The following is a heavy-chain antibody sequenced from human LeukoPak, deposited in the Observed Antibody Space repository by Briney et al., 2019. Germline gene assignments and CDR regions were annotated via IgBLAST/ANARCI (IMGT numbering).Heavy chain of an antibody. Sequence: PKASVKVSCKASGYTFTSYGISWVRQAPGQGLEWMGWIGAYNGNTNYAQKFQGWVTMTRDTSISTAYMELSRLRSDDTAVYYCARTGGDTMVRGAHLARGYFQHWGQGTLVTVSS. J-gene: IGHJ1*01. CDR2: IGAYNGNT. CDR3: ARTGGDTMVRGAHLARGYFQH. V-gene: IGHV1-18*01. CDR1: GYTFTSYG. D-gene: IGHD3-10*01.